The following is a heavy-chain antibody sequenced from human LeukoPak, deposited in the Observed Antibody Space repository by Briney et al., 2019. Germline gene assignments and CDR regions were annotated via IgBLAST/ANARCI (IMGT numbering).Heavy chain of an antibody. CDR2: ISAYNGNT. V-gene: IGHV1-18*01. CDR1: GYTFTSYG. J-gene: IGHJ4*02. Sequence: ASVKVSCKASGYTFTSYGISWVRQAPGQGLEWMGWISAYNGNTNYAQKLQGRVTMTTDTSTSTAYMELSSLRSEDTAVYYCARGLGAYDSSGYYNGEDYWGQGTLVTVSS. D-gene: IGHD3-22*01. CDR3: ARGLGAYDSSGYYNGEDY.